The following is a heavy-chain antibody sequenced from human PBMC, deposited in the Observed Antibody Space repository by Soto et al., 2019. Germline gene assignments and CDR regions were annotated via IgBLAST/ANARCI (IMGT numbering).Heavy chain of an antibody. Sequence: SETLSLTCAVYGGSFSGYYWSRIRRPPGKGLEWIGIIYYSGSTYYNPSLKSRVTISVDTSKSQFSLNLNSVTAADTAVYYCARGYDILTGPLDYWGPGTLVTVSS. CDR2: IYYSGST. D-gene: IGHD3-9*01. CDR3: ARGYDILTGPLDY. V-gene: IGHV4-34*01. J-gene: IGHJ4*02. CDR1: GGSFSGYY.